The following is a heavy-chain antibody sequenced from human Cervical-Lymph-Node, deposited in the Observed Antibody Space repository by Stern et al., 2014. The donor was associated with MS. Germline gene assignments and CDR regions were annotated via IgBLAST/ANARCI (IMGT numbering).Heavy chain of an antibody. CDR3: ERAASTTSSYNF. J-gene: IGHJ4*02. CDR2: TIPIFGTA. CDR1: GGSFINNV. V-gene: IGHV1-69*12. D-gene: IGHD3-10*01. Sequence: QDQLVQSGAEVKKPGSSVKVSCQASGGSFINNVISWVRQAPGQGLEWMGGTIPIFGTALYAQKFRGRVTITADESTRTAYMELSSLRSDDTAVYFCERAASTTSSYNFWGPGTLVTVSS.